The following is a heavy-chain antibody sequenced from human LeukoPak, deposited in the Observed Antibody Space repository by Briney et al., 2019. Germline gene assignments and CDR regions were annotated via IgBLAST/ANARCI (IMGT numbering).Heavy chain of an antibody. CDR3: AREHKDYDGDGYYYGY. D-gene: IGHD2-21*02. V-gene: IGHV4-4*07. CDR1: GGSISNYY. J-gene: IGHJ4*02. Sequence: SETLSLTCTVSGGSISNYYWSCIRQPAGKGLEWIGRIYAGRNTDHNPSLKSRVTMSLDSSKNQFSLRLTSVTAADTAVYYCAREHKDYDGDGYYYGYWGQETLVTVSS. CDR2: IYAGRNT.